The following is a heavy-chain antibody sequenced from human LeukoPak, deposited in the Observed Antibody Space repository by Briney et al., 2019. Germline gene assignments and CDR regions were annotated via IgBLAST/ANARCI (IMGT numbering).Heavy chain of an antibody. J-gene: IGHJ3*02. CDR1: GGSISSGGYY. V-gene: IGHV4-31*03. CDR3: ARDSLVRGALFYAFDI. CDR2: IYYSGST. D-gene: IGHD3-10*02. Sequence: SETLSLTCTVSGGSISSGGYYWSWIRQHPGKGLEWIGYIYYSGSTYYNPSLKSRVTISVDTSKNQFSLKLSSVTAADTTVYYCARDSLVRGALFYAFDIWGQGTMVTVSS.